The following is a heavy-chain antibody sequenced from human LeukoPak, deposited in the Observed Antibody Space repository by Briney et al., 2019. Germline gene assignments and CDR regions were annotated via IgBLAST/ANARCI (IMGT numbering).Heavy chain of an antibody. Sequence: SETLSLTCTVSGASITSYCWSWIRQPPGKGLEWIGYIYYMGSTNYNPSLKSRVTISVDTSKNQFSLKLSSVTAADTAVYYCARATTAYCTGGICPNFDYWGQGALVTVSS. CDR1: GASITSYC. D-gene: IGHD2-8*02. CDR3: ARATTAYCTGGICPNFDY. J-gene: IGHJ4*02. V-gene: IGHV4-59*01. CDR2: IYYMGST.